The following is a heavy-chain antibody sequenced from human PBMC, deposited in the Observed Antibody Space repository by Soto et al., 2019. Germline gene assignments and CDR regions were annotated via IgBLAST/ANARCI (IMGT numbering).Heavy chain of an antibody. D-gene: IGHD3-16*02. CDR3: ANCWGSYRYPDYYGMDV. J-gene: IGHJ6*02. V-gene: IGHV3-23*01. CDR1: GFTFSSYA. Sequence: EVQLLESGGGLVQPGGSLRLSCAASGFTFSSYAMSWVRQAPGKGLEWVSAISGSGGSTYYADSVKGRFTISRDNSKNTLYRLMNSLRAEDTFVYYCANCWGSYRYPDYYGMDVWGQGTTVTVSS. CDR2: ISGSGGST.